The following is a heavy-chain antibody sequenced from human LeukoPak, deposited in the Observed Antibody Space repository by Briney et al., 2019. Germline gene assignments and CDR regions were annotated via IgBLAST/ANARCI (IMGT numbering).Heavy chain of an antibody. D-gene: IGHD6-19*01. CDR1: GGSISSYY. Sequence: PSETLSLTCTVSGGSISSYYWSWTRQPPGKGLEWIGYIYYSGSTDYNPSLKSRVTISVDTSKNQFSLKLSSVTAADTAVYYCAKVPGRQWLPSKRDYYFDYWGQGTLVTVSS. J-gene: IGHJ4*02. CDR3: AKVPGRQWLPSKRDYYFDY. CDR2: IYYSGST. V-gene: IGHV4-59*01.